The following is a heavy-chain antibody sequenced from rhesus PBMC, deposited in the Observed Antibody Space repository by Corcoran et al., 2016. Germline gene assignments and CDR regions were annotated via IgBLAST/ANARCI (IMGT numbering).Heavy chain of an antibody. J-gene: IGHJ5-1*01. CDR1: GGSISGYY. CDR3: ARAVGEPGFDV. CDR2: IGGSSGST. V-gene: IGHV4-165*01. D-gene: IGHD1-44*01. Sequence: QVQLQESGPGVVKPSETLSLTCAVSGGSISGYYLWSWIRQPPGKGLEWIGDIGGSSGSTNYNPSLKNRVTISRDTSKNQFSLKLSSVTAADTAVFYCARAVGEPGFDVWGPGVLVTVSS.